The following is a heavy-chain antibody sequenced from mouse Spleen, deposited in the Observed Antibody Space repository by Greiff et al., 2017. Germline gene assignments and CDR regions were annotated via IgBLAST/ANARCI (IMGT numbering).Heavy chain of an antibody. CDR1: GFTFSSYA. V-gene: IGHV5-9-3*01. D-gene: IGHD2-4*01. Sequence: EVQLVESGGGLVKLGGSLKLSCAASGFTFSSYAMSWVRQTPEKRLEWVATISSGGGNTYYPDSVKGRFTISRDNAKNTLYLQMSSLKSEDTAMYYCARQGYYDYEFYYAMDYWGQGTSVTVSS. J-gene: IGHJ4*01. CDR3: ARQGYYDYEFYYAMDY. CDR2: ISSGGGNT.